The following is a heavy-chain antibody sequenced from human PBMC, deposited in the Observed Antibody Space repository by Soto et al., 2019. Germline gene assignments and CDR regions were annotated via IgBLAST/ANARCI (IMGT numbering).Heavy chain of an antibody. J-gene: IGHJ4*02. D-gene: IGHD6-19*01. Sequence: GGSLRLSCAASGFTFSSYGMHWVRQAPGKGLEWVAVISYDGSNKYYADSVKGRFTISRDNSKNTLYLQMNSLRAEDTAVYYCAKDGTGYSSGWLEGYFDYWGQGTLVTVSS. V-gene: IGHV3-30*18. CDR2: ISYDGSNK. CDR3: AKDGTGYSSGWLEGYFDY. CDR1: GFTFSSYG.